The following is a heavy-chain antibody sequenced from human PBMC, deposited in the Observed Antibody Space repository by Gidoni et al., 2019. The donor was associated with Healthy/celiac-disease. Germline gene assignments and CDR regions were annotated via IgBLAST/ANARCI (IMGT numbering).Heavy chain of an antibody. Sequence: QLQLQESGPGLVKPSETLSLTCTVSGGSISSSSYYWGWVRQPPGKGLEWIGSIYYSGSTYYTPSLKSRVTISVDTSKNQFSLKLSSVTAADTAVYYCAREVGATTSFDYWGQGTLVTVSS. J-gene: IGHJ4*02. CDR2: IYYSGST. CDR1: GGSISSSSYY. V-gene: IGHV4-39*07. CDR3: AREVGATTSFDY. D-gene: IGHD1-26*01.